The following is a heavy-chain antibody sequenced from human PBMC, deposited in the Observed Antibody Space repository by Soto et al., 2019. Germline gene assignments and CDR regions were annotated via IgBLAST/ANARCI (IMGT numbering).Heavy chain of an antibody. J-gene: IGHJ4*02. D-gene: IGHD2-21*02. CDR1: GGSISSYY. CDR3: ARHPDCTVVTHCQFDF. CDR2: IYYSGST. Sequence: LSLTCTVSGGSISSYYWSWIRQPPGKGLEWIGYIYYSGSTNYNPSLKSRVTISVDTSKNQFSLKLNSMTAADTAMYYCARHPDCTVVTHCQFDFWGLGTLVTVSS. V-gene: IGHV4-59*08.